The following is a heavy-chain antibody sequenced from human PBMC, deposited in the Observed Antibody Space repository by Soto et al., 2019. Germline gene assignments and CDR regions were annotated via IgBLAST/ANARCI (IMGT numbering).Heavy chain of an antibody. J-gene: IGHJ4*02. CDR1: GGTVSSYD. V-gene: IGHV1-69*12. CDR2: IIPIFGTA. Sequence: QVQLVQSGTEVKKPGSSVRVSCKASGGTVSSYDISWLRQAPGQGLEWMGGIIPIFGTANYAQKFQGRVTITADESTSTAYMELSSLRSEDTAVYYCISGYDWYYFDYWGQGTLVTVSS. CDR3: ISGYDWYYFDY. D-gene: IGHD5-12*01.